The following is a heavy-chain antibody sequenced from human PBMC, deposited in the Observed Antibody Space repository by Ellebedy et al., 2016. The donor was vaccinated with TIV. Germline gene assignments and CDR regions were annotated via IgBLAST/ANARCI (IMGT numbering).Heavy chain of an antibody. D-gene: IGHD5-24*01. CDR1: ADSFINYY. V-gene: IGHV4-59*08. J-gene: IGHJ6*03. CDR2: VYYSGDT. CDR3: TRTVQLAFYMNV. Sequence: SETLSLTCTFSADSFINYYWTWIRQTPGKGLEWIGDVYYSGDTNYNPSLKSRVTISVDMSEKTFSLKLTSVTAADTAVYYCTRTVQLAFYMNVWGRGTSVTV.